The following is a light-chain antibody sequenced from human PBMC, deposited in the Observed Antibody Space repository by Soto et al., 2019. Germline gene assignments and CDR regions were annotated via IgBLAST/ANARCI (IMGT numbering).Light chain of an antibody. CDR2: KAS. J-gene: IGKJ1*01. Sequence: DIQMTQSPSTLSASVGDRVTITCRASQSISSWLAWYQQKPGKAPKLLIYKASILESGVPSRFSGSGSGTEFTLTISSLQPDDFVTYYCQQYNTYWTFGQGTKVEIK. V-gene: IGKV1-5*03. CDR1: QSISSW. CDR3: QQYNTYWT.